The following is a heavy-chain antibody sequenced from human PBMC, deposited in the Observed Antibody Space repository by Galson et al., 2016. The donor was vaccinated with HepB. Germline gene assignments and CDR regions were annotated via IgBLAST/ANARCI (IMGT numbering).Heavy chain of an antibody. CDR2: IYYTGNT. V-gene: IGHV4-39*01. J-gene: IGHJ6*03. D-gene: IGHD6-19*01. CDR1: GASISGTNCY. CDR3: ATGIVVAGKMYYYYMDV. Sequence: SETLSLTCTVSGASISGTNCYWGWIRQTPGRGLEWIGSIYYTGNTNYKPSLESRVTISVDTAKNHLSLRLNSVTAADTAVYYCATGIVVAGKMYYYYMDVWGKGTSVTVSS.